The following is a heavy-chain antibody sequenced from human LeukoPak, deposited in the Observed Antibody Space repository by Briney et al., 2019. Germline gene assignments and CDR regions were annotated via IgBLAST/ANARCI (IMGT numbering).Heavy chain of an antibody. CDR2: IYDGGST. CDR3: ARVTMREITIFGVVITNNFDY. CDR1: GFTISNTF. V-gene: IGHV3-53*01. J-gene: IGHJ4*02. Sequence: GGSLRLSCAASGFTISNTFMSWVRLAPGKGLEWVSVIYDGGSTYYADSVKGRFTISRDNSKNTVYLQMNSLRAEDTAVYYCARVTMREITIFGVVITNNFDYWGQGTLVTVSS. D-gene: IGHD3-3*01.